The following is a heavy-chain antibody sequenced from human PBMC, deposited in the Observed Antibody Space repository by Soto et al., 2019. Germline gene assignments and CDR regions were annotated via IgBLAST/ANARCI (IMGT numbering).Heavy chain of an antibody. CDR3: ARDGPPTTTGVGPSYTIDV. CDR1: GYTFTSYQ. D-gene: IGHD3-3*01. V-gene: IGHV1-46*01. CDR2: INAGGGRI. Sequence: QMQLVQSGAEVKKPGASVKVSCKASGYTFTSYQMHWVRQAPGQGFEWMGIINAGGGRITYEPRFQGRVIMSRDTSPNTVNMELRSLRSEATGVYYCARDGPPTTTGVGPSYTIDVWGQGTTVPVS. J-gene: IGHJ6*02.